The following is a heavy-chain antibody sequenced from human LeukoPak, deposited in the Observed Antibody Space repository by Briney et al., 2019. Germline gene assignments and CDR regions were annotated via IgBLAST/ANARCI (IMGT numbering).Heavy chain of an antibody. CDR2: IYYSGST. CDR1: GGSISSSSYY. Sequence: PSETLSLTCTVSGGSISSSSYYWGWIRQPPGKGLEWIGSIYYSGSTYYNPSLKSRVTISVDTSKNQFSLKLSSVTAADTAVYYCARLDSSGSRYIDYWGQGTLVTVSS. D-gene: IGHD3-22*01. J-gene: IGHJ4*02. V-gene: IGHV4-39*01. CDR3: ARLDSSGSRYIDY.